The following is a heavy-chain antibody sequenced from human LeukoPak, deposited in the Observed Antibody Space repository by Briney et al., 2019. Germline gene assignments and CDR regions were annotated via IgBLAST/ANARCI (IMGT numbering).Heavy chain of an antibody. J-gene: IGHJ4*02. CDR1: GFTFTSSA. V-gene: IGHV1-18*01. CDR2: ISAYNGNT. D-gene: IGHD4-17*01. Sequence: GASVKVSCKASGFTFTSSAVQWVRQARGQRLEWMGWISAYNGNTNYAQKLQGRVTMTTDTSTSTAYMELRSLRSDDTAVYYCARASGGDYDYWGQGTLVTVSS. CDR3: ARASGGDYDY.